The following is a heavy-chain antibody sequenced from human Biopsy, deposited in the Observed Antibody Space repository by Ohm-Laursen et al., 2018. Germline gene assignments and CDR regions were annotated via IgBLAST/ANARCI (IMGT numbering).Heavy chain of an antibody. D-gene: IGHD3-22*01. Sequence: SDTLSLTCAAYGESFKGYYWSWIRQTPGKGLEWIGEINQRGKTNYNPSLKSRVTISVDPSKNQFSLKVRSVTAADTAVYYGVRGVDYYDPYHYYTLDVWGQGTTVTVSS. CDR1: GESFKGYY. V-gene: IGHV4-34*01. J-gene: IGHJ6*02. CDR3: VRGVDYYDPYHYYTLDV. CDR2: INQRGKT.